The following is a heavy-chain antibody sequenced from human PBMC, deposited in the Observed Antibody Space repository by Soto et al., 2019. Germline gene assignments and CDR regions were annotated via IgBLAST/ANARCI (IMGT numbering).Heavy chain of an antibody. Sequence: SETLSLTCTVSGDSVSSDSYYWSWIRQPPGKGLEWIGYIYYSGSTNYNPSLKSRVTISVDSSKNQFSLRLSSVTTTDTAVYYCARSFEGDSKGIDYCGQGTLVTVSS. V-gene: IGHV4-61*01. CDR3: ARSFEGDSKGIDY. CDR2: IYYSGST. CDR1: GDSVSSDSYY. D-gene: IGHD2-21*02. J-gene: IGHJ4*02.